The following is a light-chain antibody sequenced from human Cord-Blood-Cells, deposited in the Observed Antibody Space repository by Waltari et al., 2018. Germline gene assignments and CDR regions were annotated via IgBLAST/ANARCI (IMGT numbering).Light chain of an antibody. V-gene: IGKV3-15*01. CDR3: QQYNNWPPLT. Sequence: IVMTQSPATLSVSPGERATLSCRASQRVSSNLAWYQQKPGQAPRLLIYGASTRATGIPARFSGSGSGTKFTLTISSLQSEDFAVYYCQQYNNWPPLTFGGGTKVEIK. CDR2: GAS. J-gene: IGKJ4*01. CDR1: QRVSSN.